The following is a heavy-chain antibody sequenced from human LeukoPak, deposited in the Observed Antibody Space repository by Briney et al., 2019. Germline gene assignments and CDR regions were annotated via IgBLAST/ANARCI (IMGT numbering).Heavy chain of an antibody. CDR1: GGSLSGYH. CDR3: ARVGYSYVINDWSRTGLGAYPTKYYYHMDV. CDR2: INHKGST. V-gene: IGHV4-34*01. Sequence: SETLSLTCAVHGGSLSGYHWSWIRQPPGEGPEWNGEINHKGSTKYHPSLKKRVTISVDTSKNQFSLKLSSVTAADTAVYFCARVGYSYVINDWSRTGLGAYPTKYYYHMDVWGKGTTVTVSS. J-gene: IGHJ6*03. D-gene: IGHD5-18*01.